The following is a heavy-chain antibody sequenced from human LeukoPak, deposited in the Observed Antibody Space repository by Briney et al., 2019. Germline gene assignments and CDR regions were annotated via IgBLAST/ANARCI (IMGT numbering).Heavy chain of an antibody. CDR2: INGDGSTT. J-gene: IGHJ5*02. CDR3: ATVRSGSWDWFDP. Sequence: YPGGSLRLSCAASGFTFSSYWMHWVRQAPGKGLVWVSRINGDGSTTTYVDSVKGRFTISRDNAKNTVYLQMNSLRVDDTAVYYCATVRSGSWDWFDPWGQGTLVTVSS. D-gene: IGHD3-10*01. V-gene: IGHV3-74*01. CDR1: GFTFSSYW.